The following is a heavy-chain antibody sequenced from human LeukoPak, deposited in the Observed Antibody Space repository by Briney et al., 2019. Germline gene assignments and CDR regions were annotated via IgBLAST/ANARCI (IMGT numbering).Heavy chain of an antibody. CDR3: AKTYYYDSSGYYLPASWAFDI. CDR1: GFTVSSNY. Sequence: GGSLRLSCAASGFTVSSNYMSWVRQAPGKGLEWVSVIYSGGSTYYADSVKGRFTISRDNSKNTLYLQMNSLRAEDTAVYYCAKTYYYDSSGYYLPASWAFDIWGQGTMVTVSS. D-gene: IGHD3-22*01. V-gene: IGHV3-53*01. CDR2: IYSGGST. J-gene: IGHJ3*02.